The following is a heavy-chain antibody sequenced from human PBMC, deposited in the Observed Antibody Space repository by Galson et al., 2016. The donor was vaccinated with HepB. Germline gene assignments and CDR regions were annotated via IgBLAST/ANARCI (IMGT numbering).Heavy chain of an antibody. J-gene: IGHJ4*02. D-gene: IGHD5-12*01. Sequence: SLRLSCAASGFSFDDYAMHWVRQAPAKGLEWVAAVAYDGSNKYYTDSVRGRFAISRDNSKNTLYLQMNSLRADDTAVYYCAKDGVRSGYSYFDYWGRGTLVTVSS. CDR1: GFSFDDYA. V-gene: IGHV3-30*18. CDR2: VAYDGSNK. CDR3: AKDGVRSGYSYFDY.